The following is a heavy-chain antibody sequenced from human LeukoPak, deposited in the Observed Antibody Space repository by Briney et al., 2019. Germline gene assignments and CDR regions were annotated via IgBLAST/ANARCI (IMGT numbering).Heavy chain of an antibody. CDR3: AKADSWLYGGDYYYYMDV. CDR2: IRYDGSNK. D-gene: IGHD2-2*02. J-gene: IGHJ6*03. CDR1: GFTFSSYG. V-gene: IGHV3-30*02. Sequence: GGSLRLSCAASGFTFSSYGMHWVRQAPGKGLEWVAFIRYDGSNKYYADSVKGRFTISRDNSKNTLYLQMNSLRAEDTAVYYCAKADSWLYGGDYYYYMDVWGKGTTVTISS.